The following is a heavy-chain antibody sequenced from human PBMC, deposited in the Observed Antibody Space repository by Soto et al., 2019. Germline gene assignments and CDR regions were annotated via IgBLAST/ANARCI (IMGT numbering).Heavy chain of an antibody. CDR3: ATLYDDYVVGGFDI. CDR2: ISGSGSST. D-gene: IGHD4-17*01. Sequence: EVQLLESGGGLVQPGGSLRLSCAVSGFTFSSYAMSWVRQAPGKGLEWVSTISGSGSSTYYADSVKGRFTISRDNSKNTLYLRMNSLRAEDTAVYYCATLYDDYVVGGFDIWGQGPMVTVSS. CDR1: GFTFSSYA. V-gene: IGHV3-23*01. J-gene: IGHJ3*02.